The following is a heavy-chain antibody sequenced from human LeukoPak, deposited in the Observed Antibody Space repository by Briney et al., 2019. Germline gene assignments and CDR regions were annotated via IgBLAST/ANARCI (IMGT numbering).Heavy chain of an antibody. V-gene: IGHV4-4*02. Sequence: SETLSLTCAVSGGSISSSNWWSWVRQPPGKGLEWNGEIYHSGSTNYNPSLKSRVTISVDKSKNQFSLKLSSVTAADTAVYYCARWAFTYYYDSHDAFDIWGQGTMVTVSS. D-gene: IGHD3-22*01. CDR3: ARWAFTYYYDSHDAFDI. J-gene: IGHJ3*02. CDR2: IYHSGST. CDR1: GGSISSSNW.